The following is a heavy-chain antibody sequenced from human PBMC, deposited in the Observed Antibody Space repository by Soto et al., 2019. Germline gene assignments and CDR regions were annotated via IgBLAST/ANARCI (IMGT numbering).Heavy chain of an antibody. Sequence: LSLTCTVSGGSISSGGYYWSWIRQHPGKGLEWIGYIYYSGSTYYNPSLKSRVTISVDTSKNQFSLKLSSVTAADTAVYYCARDVYGDFPAFDIWGQGTMVTVS. J-gene: IGHJ3*02. CDR2: IYYSGST. V-gene: IGHV4-31*03. CDR1: GGSISSGGYY. D-gene: IGHD4-17*01. CDR3: ARDVYGDFPAFDI.